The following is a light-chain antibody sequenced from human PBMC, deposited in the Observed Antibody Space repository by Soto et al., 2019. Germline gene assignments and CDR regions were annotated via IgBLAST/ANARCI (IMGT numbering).Light chain of an antibody. V-gene: IGLV2-14*01. CDR3: SSYTSSSTHYV. Sequence: QSVLTQPASVSGSPGQSITISCTGTSSDVGGYNYVSWYQQHPGKAPKLMIYDVSNRPSGVSNRFSGSKSGDTAPQTLSGLQAEDEVNYTGSSYTSSSTHYVSGTGTKYTV. CDR1: SSDVGGYNY. J-gene: IGLJ1*01. CDR2: DVS.